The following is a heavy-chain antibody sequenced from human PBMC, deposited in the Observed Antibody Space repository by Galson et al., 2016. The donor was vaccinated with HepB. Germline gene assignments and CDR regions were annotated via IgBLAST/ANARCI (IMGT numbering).Heavy chain of an antibody. CDR2: LGHNGNGA. CDR3: VKDPMFYYGMDV. V-gene: IGHV3-64D*08. D-gene: IGHD3-10*02. Sequence: SLRLSCAASGFSFSRYSMHWVRQAAGKGLEFVSALGHNGNGAHYADSVRGRFSISRNNSKNTLYLQMSSLTTEDTAVYYGVKDPMFYYGMDVWGQGTLVAVSS. CDR1: GFSFSRYS. J-gene: IGHJ6*02.